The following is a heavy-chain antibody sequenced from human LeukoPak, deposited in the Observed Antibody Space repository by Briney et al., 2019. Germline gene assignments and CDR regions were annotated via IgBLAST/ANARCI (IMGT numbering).Heavy chain of an antibody. CDR1: GGSFSGYY. D-gene: IGHD3-16*02. CDR3: ASQVPYDYIWGSYRSGNYFDY. J-gene: IGHJ4*02. V-gene: IGHV4-34*01. Sequence: SETLSLTCAVYGGSFSGYYWSWIRQPPGKGLEWIGEINHSGSTNYNPSLKSRVTISVDTSKNQFSLKLSSVTAADTAVYYCASQVPYDYIWGSYRSGNYFDYWGQGTLVTVSS. CDR2: INHSGST.